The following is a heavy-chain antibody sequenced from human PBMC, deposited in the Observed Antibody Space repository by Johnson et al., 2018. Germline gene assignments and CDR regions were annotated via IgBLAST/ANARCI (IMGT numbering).Heavy chain of an antibody. J-gene: IGHJ6*03. V-gene: IGHV3-11*01. CDR3: VRGDLDKATIRYGMDV. CDR1: GFTFRDYY. Sequence: QVQLQESGGGLVKPGESLRLSCAASGFTFRDYYMNWVRQAPGKGLEWLSYSGRSGSVVGYADSVKGRFTISRDDGKNSMYLQMNRLRVEETAVYYWVRGDLDKATIRYGMDVWGKGTTVTVSS. CDR2: SGRSGSVV. D-gene: IGHD5-24*01.